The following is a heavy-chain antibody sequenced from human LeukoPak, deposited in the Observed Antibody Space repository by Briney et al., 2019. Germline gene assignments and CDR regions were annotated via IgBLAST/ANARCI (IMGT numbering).Heavy chain of an antibody. CDR2: IYYSGSP. D-gene: IGHD3-22*01. CDR1: GGSISSGDHY. Sequence: SQTLSLTCTVSGGSISSGDHYWSWIRQPPGKGLEWIGSIYYSGSPYYNPSLKSRVTISVDTSKNQFSLKLSSVTAADTAVYYCARGFYDSSGWALSPMETYWYFDLWGRGTLVTVSS. J-gene: IGHJ2*01. V-gene: IGHV4-30-2*03. CDR3: ARGFYDSSGWALSPMETYWYFDL.